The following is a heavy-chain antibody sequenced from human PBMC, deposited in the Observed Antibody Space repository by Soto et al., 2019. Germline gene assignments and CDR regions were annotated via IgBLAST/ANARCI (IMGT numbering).Heavy chain of an antibody. CDR2: IYYSGST. J-gene: IGHJ5*02. D-gene: IGHD3-3*01. Sequence: PSETLSLTCTVSGGSISSYYWSWIRQPPGKGLEWIGYIYYSGSTNYNPSLKSRVTISVDTSKNQFSLKLSSVTAADTAVYYCARVRDSITIFGVVITSNWFDPWGQGTLVTVSS. V-gene: IGHV4-59*12. CDR3: ARVRDSITIFGVVITSNWFDP. CDR1: GGSISSYY.